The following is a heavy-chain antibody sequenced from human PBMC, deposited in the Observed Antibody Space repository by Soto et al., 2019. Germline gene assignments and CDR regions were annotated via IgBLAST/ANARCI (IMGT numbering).Heavy chain of an antibody. CDR3: AKEPSSGHSNWFDP. J-gene: IGHJ5*02. CDR2: ISGSGGST. D-gene: IGHD3-22*01. Sequence: PGGSLRLSCAASGFTFNSYAMSWVRQAPGKGLEWVSGISGSGGSTYYADSVKGRFTISRDDSKNTVYLQMNSLRAEDTAVYYCAKEPSSGHSNWFDPSGQGTLVTVSS. CDR1: GFTFNSYA. V-gene: IGHV3-23*01.